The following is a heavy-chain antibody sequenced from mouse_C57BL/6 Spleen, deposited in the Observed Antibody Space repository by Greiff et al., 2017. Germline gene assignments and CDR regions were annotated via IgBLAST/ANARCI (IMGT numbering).Heavy chain of an antibody. Sequence: VQLQQSGAELVRPGTSVKVSCKASGYAFTNYLIEWVKQRPGQGLEWIGVINPGSGGTNYNEKFKGKATLTADKSSGTAYMQLSSLTSEDSAVYFCARSDMRYWYFDVWGTGTTVTVSS. J-gene: IGHJ1*03. CDR2: INPGSGGT. V-gene: IGHV1-54*01. CDR3: ARSDMRYWYFDV. CDR1: GYAFTNYL.